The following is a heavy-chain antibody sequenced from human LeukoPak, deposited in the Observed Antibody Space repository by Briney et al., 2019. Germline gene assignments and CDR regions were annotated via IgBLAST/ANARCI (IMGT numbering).Heavy chain of an antibody. CDR2: IYSGGST. J-gene: IGHJ4*02. D-gene: IGHD6-6*01. Sequence: GGSLRLSCAASGFTVSTNYMSLVRQAPGKGLEWVSVIYSGGSTYYADSVKGRFTISRDNSRNTLYLQMNSLRAEDTAVYYCAREFDSSSLDYWGQGTLVTVPS. V-gene: IGHV3-66*01. CDR1: GFTVSTNY. CDR3: AREFDSSSLDY.